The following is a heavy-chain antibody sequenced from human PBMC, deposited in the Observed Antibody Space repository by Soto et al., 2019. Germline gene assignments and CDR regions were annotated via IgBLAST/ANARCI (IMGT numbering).Heavy chain of an antibody. D-gene: IGHD6-6*01. V-gene: IGHV5-51*01. Sequence: PGESLKISCKGSGYSFTSYWIGWVRQMPGKGLEWMGIIYPGDSDTRYSPSFQGQVTISADKSISTAYLQWSSLKASDTAMYYCARVQQLVPYYYYGMDVWGQGTTVTVSS. CDR1: GYSFTSYW. CDR3: ARVQQLVPYYYYGMDV. CDR2: IYPGDSDT. J-gene: IGHJ6*02.